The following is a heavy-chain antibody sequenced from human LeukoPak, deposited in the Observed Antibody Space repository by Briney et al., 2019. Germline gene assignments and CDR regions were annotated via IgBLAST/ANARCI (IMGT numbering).Heavy chain of an antibody. CDR1: GYTFTTYA. D-gene: IGHD1-26*01. V-gene: IGHV7-4-1*02. J-gene: IGHJ4*02. CDR3: AREFIDTSSADSGSYPDY. Sequence: GASVKVSCKASGYTFTTYAINWVRQAPGQGLEWMGWINTNTGNPTYAQDFTGRFVFSLDTSVSTAFLQISSLKAEDTAVYYCAREFIDTSSADSGSYPDYWGQGTLVTVSS. CDR2: INTNTGNP.